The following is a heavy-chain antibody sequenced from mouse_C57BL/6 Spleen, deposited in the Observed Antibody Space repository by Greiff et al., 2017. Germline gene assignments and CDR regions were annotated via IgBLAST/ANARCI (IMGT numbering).Heavy chain of an antibody. CDR2: IYPGDGDT. CDR3: AVSTRITRYFDY. D-gene: IGHD2-4*01. V-gene: IGHV1-82*01. Sequence: VQLQQSGPELVKPGASVKISCKASGYAFSSSWMNWVKQRPGKGLEWIGRIYPGDGDTNYNGKFKGKATLTADKSSSTAYMQLSSLTSEDSAVYFCAVSTRITRYFDYWGQGTTLTVSS. J-gene: IGHJ2*01. CDR1: GYAFSSSW.